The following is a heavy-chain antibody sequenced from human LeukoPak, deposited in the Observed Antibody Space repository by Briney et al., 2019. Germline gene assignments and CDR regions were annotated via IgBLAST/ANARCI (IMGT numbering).Heavy chain of an antibody. CDR2: IRYDGSNK. Sequence: GGSLRLSCAASGFTFSSYGIHWVRQAPGKGLEWVAFIRYDGSNKYYADSVKGRFTISRDNSKNTLYLQMNSLRAEDTAVYYCARRHWVAAAGSYYYYMDVWGKGTTVTVSS. CDR1: GFTFSSYG. J-gene: IGHJ6*03. CDR3: ARRHWVAAAGSYYYYMDV. D-gene: IGHD6-13*01. V-gene: IGHV3-30*02.